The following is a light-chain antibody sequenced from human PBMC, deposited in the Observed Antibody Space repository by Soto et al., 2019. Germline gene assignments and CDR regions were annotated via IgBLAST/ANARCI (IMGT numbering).Light chain of an antibody. V-gene: IGKV3-20*01. CDR2: GAS. CDR3: QYYGSSRT. J-gene: IGKJ1*01. CDR1: QSISNNY. Sequence: EIVLTQSPDTLSLSPGERATLSCRASQSISNNYLGWYQQKVGQDPRLLIYGASSRATAIPERFSGSGSGTDFTLTISRLEPEDFAVYYCQYYGSSRTFGQGTKVDIK.